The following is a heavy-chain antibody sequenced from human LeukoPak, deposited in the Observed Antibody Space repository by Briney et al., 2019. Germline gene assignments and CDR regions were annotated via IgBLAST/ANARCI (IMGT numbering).Heavy chain of an antibody. V-gene: IGHV3-23*01. D-gene: IGHD2-2*01. CDR2: ISASGANR. J-gene: IGHJ4*02. CDR1: GFTFNRYG. Sequence: PGGSLRLSCAASGFTFNRYGMSWVRQAPGKGVEWVSGISASGANRYYADSVRGGFTISRDNSRASLSVQINSLRAEDTAVYYCAKLQSVVIPAAMLGFDYWGQGILVTVSS. CDR3: AKLQSVVIPAAMLGFDY.